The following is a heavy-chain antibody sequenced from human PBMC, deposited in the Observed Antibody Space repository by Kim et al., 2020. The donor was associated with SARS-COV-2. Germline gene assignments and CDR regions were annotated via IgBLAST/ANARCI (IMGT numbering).Heavy chain of an antibody. CDR1: GGSFSGYY. J-gene: IGHJ4*02. V-gene: IGHV4-34*01. D-gene: IGHD3-10*01. Sequence: SETLSLTCAVYGGSFSGYYWSWIRQPPGEGMEWIGEINHSVSTNYNPSLKSRDTISLDTSKNQFSLKLNSVTAADAAVYYCARGRPVLLWFGETSRYDYWGQGTLVTVSS. CDR3: ARGRPVLLWFGETSRYDY. CDR2: INHSVST.